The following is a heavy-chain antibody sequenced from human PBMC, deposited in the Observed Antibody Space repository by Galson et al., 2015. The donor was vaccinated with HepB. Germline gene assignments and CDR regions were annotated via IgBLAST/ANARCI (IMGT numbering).Heavy chain of an antibody. CDR3: QQGGDDSSGYSFYY. V-gene: IGHV3-49*04. CDR1: GFTFGGYS. Sequence: SLRPSCAASGFTFGGYSMSWVRQAPGKGLGWVGFIRSKAYGGTTEYAASVKGRFTISRDDSKSIAYLQMNSLKTEYTAVYYCQQGGDDSSGYSFYYWGQGTLVTVSS. CDR2: IRSKAYGGTT. D-gene: IGHD3-22*01. J-gene: IGHJ4*02.